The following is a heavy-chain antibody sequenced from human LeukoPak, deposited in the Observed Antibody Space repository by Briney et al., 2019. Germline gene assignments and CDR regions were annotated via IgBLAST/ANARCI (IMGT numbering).Heavy chain of an antibody. Sequence: GGSLRLSCSASGFTFSTYVMCWVRQAPGKGLEYVSGISSNGGSTYYADSVKGRFTISRDNSKNTLYLQMSSLRVEDTAVYYCVRDRPLDHWGQGTLVTVSS. J-gene: IGHJ4*02. CDR2: ISSNGGST. D-gene: IGHD2-15*01. CDR3: VRDRPLDH. CDR1: GFTFSTYV. V-gene: IGHV3-64D*08.